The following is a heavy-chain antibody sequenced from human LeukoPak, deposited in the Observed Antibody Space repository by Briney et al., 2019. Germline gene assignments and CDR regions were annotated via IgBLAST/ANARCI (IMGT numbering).Heavy chain of an antibody. Sequence: GESLKISCKASGYNFISYWIAWVRQMPGKGLEWMGVIYLGDSDTRYSPSFQGQVTISADKSISTAYLQWSSLKASDTAMYYCARAGSGSYMGYFDYWGQGTLVTVSS. CDR1: GYNFISYW. J-gene: IGHJ4*02. CDR3: ARAGSGSYMGYFDY. CDR2: IYLGDSDT. D-gene: IGHD3-10*01. V-gene: IGHV5-51*01.